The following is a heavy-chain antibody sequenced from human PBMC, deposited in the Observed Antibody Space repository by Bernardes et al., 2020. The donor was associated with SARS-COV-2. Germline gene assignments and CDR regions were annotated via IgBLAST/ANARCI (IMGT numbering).Heavy chain of an antibody. V-gene: IGHV4-4*07. J-gene: IGHJ6*02. Sequence: SETLSLTCTVSGGSISSYYWSWIRQPAGKGLEWIGRIYTSGSTNYNPSLKSRVTMSVDTSKNQFSLKLSSVTAADTAVYYCAREGGGVGTGVAGTNYGMDVWGQGTTVTVSS. CDR1: GGSISSYY. D-gene: IGHD6-19*01. CDR2: IYTSGST. CDR3: AREGGGVGTGVAGTNYGMDV.